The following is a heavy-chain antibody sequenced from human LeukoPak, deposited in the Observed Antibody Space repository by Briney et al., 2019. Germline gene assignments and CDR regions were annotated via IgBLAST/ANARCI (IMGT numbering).Heavy chain of an antibody. J-gene: IGHJ4*02. CDR2: IYYTGST. D-gene: IGHD1-26*01. V-gene: IGHV4-39*01. CDR3: ARRGGSGRAFDY. Sequence: SETLSLTCSFSGASISGGTYYWGWIRQPPGKGLEWIGSIYYTGSTYDNPSLKSRVTISVDTSKNQFSLKLSSVTAADTAVYYCARRGGSGRAFDYWGQGTLVTVSS. CDR1: GASISGGTYY.